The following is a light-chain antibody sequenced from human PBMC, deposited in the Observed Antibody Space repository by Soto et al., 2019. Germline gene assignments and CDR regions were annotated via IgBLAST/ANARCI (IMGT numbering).Light chain of an antibody. V-gene: IGKV3-11*01. CDR3: QQRWSWPLT. CDR1: QSINSQ. CDR2: DAS. J-gene: IGKJ4*01. Sequence: EIVLTHSPATLSLSPWEIATLSCRASQSINSQLAWYQQKPGQAPRLLIYDASNRATGIPARFSGSETWTDFTLTISSLEPEDSAVYYCQQRWSWPLTFGGGTRVDIK.